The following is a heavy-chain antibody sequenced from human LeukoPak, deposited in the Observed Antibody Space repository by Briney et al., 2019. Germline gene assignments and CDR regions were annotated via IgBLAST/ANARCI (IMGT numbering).Heavy chain of an antibody. Sequence: GGSLRLSCAASGFTFSDYYMSWIRQAPGKGLEWVSCISSSGSTIYYADSVKGRFTISRDNAKNSLYLQMNSLRAEDTAVYYCQAVTTTINYFDYWGQGTLVTVSS. V-gene: IGHV3-11*04. CDR3: QAVTTTINYFDY. CDR1: GFTFSDYY. J-gene: IGHJ4*02. D-gene: IGHD4-17*01. CDR2: ISSSGSTI.